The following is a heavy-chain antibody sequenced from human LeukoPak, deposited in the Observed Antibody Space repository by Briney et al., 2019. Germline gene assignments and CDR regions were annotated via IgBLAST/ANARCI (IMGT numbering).Heavy chain of an antibody. V-gene: IGHV4-39*07. CDR3: ARSPCPHCFDY. CDR1: GGSISSSSYY. D-gene: IGHD2-2*01. CDR2: IYYSGST. J-gene: IGHJ4*02. Sequence: SETLSLTCTVSGGSISSSSYYWGWIRQPPGKGLEWIGSIYYSGSTYYNPSLKSRVTISVDTSKNQFSLKLSSVTAADTAVYYCARSPCPHCFDYWGQGTLVTVSS.